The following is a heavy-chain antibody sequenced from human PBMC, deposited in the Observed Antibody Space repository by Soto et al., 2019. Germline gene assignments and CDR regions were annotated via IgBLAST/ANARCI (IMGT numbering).Heavy chain of an antibody. CDR2: ISGSGGST. Sequence: GGSLRLSCAASGFTFSSYAMSWVRQAPGKGLEWVSAISGSGGSTYYADSVKGRFTISRDNSKNTLYLQMNSLRAEDTAVYYCAKGLYNWNDGTSRHALYYYYYGMDVWGQGTTVTVSS. CDR1: GFTFSSYA. CDR3: AKGLYNWNDGTSRHALYYYYYGMDV. D-gene: IGHD1-1*01. J-gene: IGHJ6*02. V-gene: IGHV3-23*01.